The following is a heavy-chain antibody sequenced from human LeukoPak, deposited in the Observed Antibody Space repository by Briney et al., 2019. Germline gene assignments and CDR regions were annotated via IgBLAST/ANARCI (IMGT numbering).Heavy chain of an antibody. CDR1: GYTLTELS. V-gene: IGHV1-24*01. Sequence: ASVNVSCKVSGYTLTELSMHWVRQAPGKGLEWMGGFDPEDGETIYAQKFQGRVTMTEDTSTGTAYMELSSLRSEDTAVYYCATNRLTFTPNFDYWGQGTLVTVSS. D-gene: IGHD1-14*01. CDR2: FDPEDGET. CDR3: ATNRLTFTPNFDY. J-gene: IGHJ4*02.